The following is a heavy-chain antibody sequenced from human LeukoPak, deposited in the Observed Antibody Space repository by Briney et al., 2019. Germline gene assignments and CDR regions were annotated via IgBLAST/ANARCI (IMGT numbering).Heavy chain of an antibody. Sequence: ASVKVSCKASGYTFTSYDIKWVRQATGHGLEWMGWMNPNSGNTGYAQKLQGRVSMTWNTSISTAYMELSSLKSEDTAVYYCAKIGAAARRTPNPRWFDLWGQGTLVTVSS. CDR2: MNPNSGNT. J-gene: IGHJ5*02. CDR1: GYTFTSYD. CDR3: AKIGAAARRTPNPRWFDL. V-gene: IGHV1-8*01. D-gene: IGHD6-6*01.